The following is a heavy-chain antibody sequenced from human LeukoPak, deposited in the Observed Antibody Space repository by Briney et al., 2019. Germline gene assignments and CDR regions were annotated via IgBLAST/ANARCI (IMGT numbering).Heavy chain of an antibody. CDR3: ASDRDGSSSNWIDP. CDR2: INPSGGSA. J-gene: IGHJ5*02. V-gene: IGHV1-46*01. D-gene: IGHD6-13*01. Sequence: ASVKVSCKTSGYTFINYYMHWVRQAPGQGLEWMGIINPSGGSASYAQKFQGRVSMTRDTSTSTVYMELSGLRSEDTAVYYCASDRDGSSSNWIDPWGQGTLVTVSS. CDR1: GYTFINYY.